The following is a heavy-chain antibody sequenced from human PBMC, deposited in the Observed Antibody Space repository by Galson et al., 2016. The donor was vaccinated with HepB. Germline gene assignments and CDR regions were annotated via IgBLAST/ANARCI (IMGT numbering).Heavy chain of an antibody. CDR2: IGIAGDT. J-gene: IGHJ4*02. CDR1: GFTFSTHD. Sequence: SLRLSCAASGFTFSTHDMHWVRQAPGKGLEWVSHIGIAGDTYYLGSVKGRFTISRENAKNSLYLQMNSLRVEDTAVYYCAGGTYSDLDYWGQGTLVTVFS. V-gene: IGHV3-13*01. CDR3: AGGTYSDLDY. D-gene: IGHD1-26*01.